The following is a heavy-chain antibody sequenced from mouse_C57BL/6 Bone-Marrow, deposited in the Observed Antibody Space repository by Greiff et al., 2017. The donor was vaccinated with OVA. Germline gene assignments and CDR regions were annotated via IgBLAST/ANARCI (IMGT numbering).Heavy chain of an antibody. V-gene: IGHV7-1*01. CDR3: ARDPYYYGSSYWYFDV. CDR2: SRNKANDYTT. CDR1: GFTFSDFY. D-gene: IGHD1-1*01. Sequence: EVQLVESGGGLVQSGRSLRLSCATSGFTFSDFYMEWVRQAPGKGLEWIAASRNKANDYTTEYSASVKGRFIVSRDTSQSILYLQMNALRAEDTAIYYCARDPYYYGSSYWYFDVWGTGTTVTVSS. J-gene: IGHJ1*03.